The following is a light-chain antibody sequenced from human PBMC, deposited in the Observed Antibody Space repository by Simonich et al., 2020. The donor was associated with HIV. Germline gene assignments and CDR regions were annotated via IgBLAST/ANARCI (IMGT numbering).Light chain of an antibody. CDR2: WAS. CDR3: QQYYSTPLT. V-gene: IGKV4-1*01. Sequence: DIVMTQSPDSLAVSLGERATINCKSSQSVLYSSNNKNYFAWYQQKPGQPPKRLIYWASTRESGVPDRFRGSGSGTDFTLTISSLQAEDVAVYYCQQYYSTPLTFGGGTKVEIK. CDR1: QSVLYSSNNKNY. J-gene: IGKJ4*01.